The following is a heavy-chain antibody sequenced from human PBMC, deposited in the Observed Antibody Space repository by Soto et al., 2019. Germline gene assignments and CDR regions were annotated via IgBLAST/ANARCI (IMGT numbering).Heavy chain of an antibody. Sequence: PGGSLRLSCTASGFAFRHNYLTWIRQAPGKGLEWLSYISTSGSPAYYADSVKGRFTISTDNAKKSLYLQMDSLRAEDTAVYYCARGGLGSWYEGVWYYFDYWGQGTLVTVSS. CDR1: GFAFRHNY. CDR2: ISTSGSPA. D-gene: IGHD6-13*01. CDR3: ARGGLGSWYEGVWYYFDY. V-gene: IGHV3-11*04. J-gene: IGHJ4*02.